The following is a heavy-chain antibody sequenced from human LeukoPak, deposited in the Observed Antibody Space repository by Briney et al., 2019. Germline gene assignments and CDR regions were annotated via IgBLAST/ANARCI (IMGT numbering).Heavy chain of an antibody. J-gene: IGHJ4*02. V-gene: IGHV1-46*01. CDR1: GYTFTSYY. CDR3: ARARAVAGLVMSTGSGRDY. D-gene: IGHD6-19*01. Sequence: ASVKVSCKASGYTFTSYYMHWVRHAPGQGLEWMGIINPSGGSTSYAQKFQGRVTMTRDTSTSTVYMELSSLRSEDTAVYYCARARAVAGLVMSTGSGRDYWGQGTLVTVSS. CDR2: INPSGGST.